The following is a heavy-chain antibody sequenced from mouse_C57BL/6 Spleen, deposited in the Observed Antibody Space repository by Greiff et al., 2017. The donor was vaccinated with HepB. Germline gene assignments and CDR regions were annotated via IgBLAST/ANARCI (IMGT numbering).Heavy chain of an antibody. J-gene: IGHJ3*01. Sequence: VQLQQSGPELVKPGASVKIPCKASGYTFTDYNMDWVKQSHGKSLEWIGDINPNNCGTIYNQKFKGKATLTVDKSSSTAYMELRSLTSEDTAVYYCARPYYDYGAWFAYWGQGTLVTVSA. CDR3: ARPYYDYGAWFAY. D-gene: IGHD2-4*01. CDR2: INPNNCGT. V-gene: IGHV1-18*01. CDR1: GYTFTDYN.